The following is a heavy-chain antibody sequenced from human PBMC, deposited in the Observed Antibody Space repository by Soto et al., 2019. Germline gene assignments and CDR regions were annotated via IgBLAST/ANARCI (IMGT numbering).Heavy chain of an antibody. CDR3: AREQEYYYDSSGPTDAFDI. Sequence: GGSLRLSCAASGFTFSSYAMHWVRQAPGKGLEWVAVISYDGSNKYYADSVKGRFTISRDNSKNTLYLQMNSLRAEDTAVYYCAREQEYYYDSSGPTDAFDIWGQGTMVTVSS. D-gene: IGHD3-22*01. V-gene: IGHV3-30-3*01. CDR2: ISYDGSNK. J-gene: IGHJ3*02. CDR1: GFTFSSYA.